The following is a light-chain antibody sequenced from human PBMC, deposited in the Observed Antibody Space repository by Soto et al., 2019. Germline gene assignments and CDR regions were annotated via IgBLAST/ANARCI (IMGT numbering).Light chain of an antibody. CDR2: DAS. J-gene: IGKJ4*01. Sequence: EIVMTQSPATLSVSPGERATLSCRASQSVSSNLAWYQKNPGQAPRLLIYDASTRATGIPARFSGSGSGTEFTLSISSLQSEDFAVYYCQQYDNWPPLTFGGGTKVEIK. V-gene: IGKV3-15*01. CDR1: QSVSSN. CDR3: QQYDNWPPLT.